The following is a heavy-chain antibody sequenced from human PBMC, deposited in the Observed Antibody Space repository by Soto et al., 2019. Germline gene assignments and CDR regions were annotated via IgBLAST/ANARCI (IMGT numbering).Heavy chain of an antibody. CDR3: ARAEDVLDAFDI. CDR1: GGSIRSYY. CDR2: IYYSGST. V-gene: IGHV4-59*01. J-gene: IGHJ3*02. Sequence: PSDTLSLTCTVSGGSIRSYYWSWIRQPPGKGLEWIGYIYYSGSTNYNPSLKSRVTISVDTSKNQFSLKLSSVTAADTAVYYCARAEDVLDAFDIWGQGTMVTVSS.